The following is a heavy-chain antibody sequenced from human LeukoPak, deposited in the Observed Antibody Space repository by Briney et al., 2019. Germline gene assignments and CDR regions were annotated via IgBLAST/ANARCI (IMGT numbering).Heavy chain of an antibody. CDR1: GGSISSSSYY. V-gene: IGHV4-39*01. CDR2: IYYSGST. J-gene: IGHJ4*02. Sequence: SETLSLTCTVSGGSISSSSYYWGWIRQPPGKGLEWIGSIYYSGSTYYNPSLKSRVTISVDTSKNQFPLKLSSVTAADTAVYYCARGIAAVGVDYWGQGTLVTVSS. D-gene: IGHD6-13*01. CDR3: ARGIAAVGVDY.